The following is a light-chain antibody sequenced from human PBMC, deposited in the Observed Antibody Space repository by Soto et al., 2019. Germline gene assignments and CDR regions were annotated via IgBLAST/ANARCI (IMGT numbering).Light chain of an antibody. V-gene: IGKV3-15*01. J-gene: IGKJ4*01. CDR3: QHYNNWTLT. Sequence: EIVRTQSPATLSVSPGERASLSCRASQSVSSNLAWYQQKPGQAPRLLIYATSTRATGIPARFSGSGSGTEFNLTISSLQSEDFAVYDCQHYNNWTLTFGGGTKVDIK. CDR2: ATS. CDR1: QSVSSN.